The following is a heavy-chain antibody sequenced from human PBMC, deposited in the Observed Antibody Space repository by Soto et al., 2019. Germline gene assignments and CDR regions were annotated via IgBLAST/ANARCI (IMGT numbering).Heavy chain of an antibody. Sequence: GGSLRLSCAASGFTFSSYAMSWVRQTPGKGLEWVSAISGSGGSTYYADSVKGRFTISRDNSKNMLYLKMISLRAEDTAIYYCAKDSQKLTGDPLGGQGTLVTVSS. CDR3: AKDSQKLTGDPL. CDR2: ISGSGGST. D-gene: IGHD7-27*01. V-gene: IGHV3-23*01. J-gene: IGHJ4*02. CDR1: GFTFSSYA.